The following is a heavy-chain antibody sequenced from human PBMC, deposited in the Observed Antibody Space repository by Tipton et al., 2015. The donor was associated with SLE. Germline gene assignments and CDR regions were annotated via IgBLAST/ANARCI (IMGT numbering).Heavy chain of an antibody. CDR1: GASLSSGDYF. CDR2: IYTTGST. J-gene: IGHJ4*02. CDR3: ARDGDGSDY. V-gene: IGHV4-61*02. Sequence: TLSLTCTVSGASLSSGDYFWSWIRQSAGKGLEWIGRIYTTGSTHYNPSLQRRVSMSVDTSKNQFSLKLRSMTAADTAIYYCARDGDGSDYWGQGTLVTVSS. D-gene: IGHD6-25*01.